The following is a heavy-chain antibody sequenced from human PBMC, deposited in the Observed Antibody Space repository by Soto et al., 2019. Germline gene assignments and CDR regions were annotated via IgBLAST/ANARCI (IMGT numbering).Heavy chain of an antibody. CDR1: GFTFSSYW. V-gene: IGHV3-74*01. Sequence: GGSLRLSCAASGFTFSSYWMHWVRQAPGKGLVWVSRINSDGSSTSYADSVKGRFTISRDNAKNTLYLQMNSLRAEDTAVYYCARVPKSAPYDFWSSYYFDYWGQGTLVTVSS. D-gene: IGHD3-3*01. J-gene: IGHJ4*02. CDR3: ARVPKSAPYDFWSSYYFDY. CDR2: INSDGSST.